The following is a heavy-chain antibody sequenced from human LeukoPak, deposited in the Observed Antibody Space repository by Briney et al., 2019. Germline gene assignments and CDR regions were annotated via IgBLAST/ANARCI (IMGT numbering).Heavy chain of an antibody. D-gene: IGHD3-22*01. CDR1: GGSFSGYY. Sequence: SETLSLTCTGQGGSFSGYYWSWIRQPPGKGLEWIGEINRSGSTNYNPSLKSQATISVDRSTDQFSLKLNSVTAADTAVYYCARSGLTTVSYLDWGQGTLVTVSS. J-gene: IGHJ4*02. V-gene: IGHV4-34*01. CDR3: ARSGLTTVSYLD. CDR2: INRSGST.